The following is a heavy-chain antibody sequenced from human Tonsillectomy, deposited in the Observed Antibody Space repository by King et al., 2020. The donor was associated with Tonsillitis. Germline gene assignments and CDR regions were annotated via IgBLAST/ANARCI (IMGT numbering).Heavy chain of an antibody. CDR2: IYTSGST. D-gene: IGHD5-18*01. CDR1: GGSISSGSYY. Sequence: QLQESGPGLVKPSQTLSLTCTVSGGSISSGSYYWSWIRQPAGKGLEWIGRIYTSGSTNYNPSLKSRVTISVDTSKNQFSLKLSSVTAADTAVYYCARGFRSYGVFFDYWGQGTLVTVSS. J-gene: IGHJ4*02. V-gene: IGHV4-61*02. CDR3: ARGFRSYGVFFDY.